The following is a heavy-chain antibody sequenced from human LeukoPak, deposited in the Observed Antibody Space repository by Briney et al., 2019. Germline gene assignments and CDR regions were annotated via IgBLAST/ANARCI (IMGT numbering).Heavy chain of an antibody. CDR2: ISYDGNNK. J-gene: IGHJ4*02. CDR1: GFKFSNNA. D-gene: IGHD3-3*01. CDR3: ARGWSYFDY. V-gene: IGHV3-30-3*01. Sequence: PGRSLRLSCAVSGFKFSNNAMDWVRQAPGKGLEWVAVISYDGNNKYYADSVKGRFTISRDNSKNTLYLQMSGLRPEDSAVYYCARGWSYFDYWGQGTLVTVSS.